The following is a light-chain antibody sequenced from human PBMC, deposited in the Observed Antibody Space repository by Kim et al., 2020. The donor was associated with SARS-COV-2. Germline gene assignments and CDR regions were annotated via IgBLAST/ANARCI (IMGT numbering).Light chain of an antibody. CDR2: QDS. Sequence: YELTQPPSVSVSPGQTASITCSGDKLGDKYACWYQQKPGQSPVLVIYQDSKRPSGIPERFSGSNSGNTATLTISGTQAMDEADYYCQAWDSSIHVVFGGGTQLTVL. CDR1: KLGDKY. CDR3: QAWDSSIHVV. J-gene: IGLJ2*01. V-gene: IGLV3-1*01.